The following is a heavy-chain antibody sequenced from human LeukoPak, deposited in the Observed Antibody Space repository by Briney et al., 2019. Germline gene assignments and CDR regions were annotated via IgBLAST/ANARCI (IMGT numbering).Heavy chain of an antibody. D-gene: IGHD4/OR15-4a*01. CDR3: ARAAKDWFDP. J-gene: IGHJ5*02. Sequence: SETLSLTCTVSGGSISSYYWSWIRQPPGKGLEWIGYIYYSGSTNYNPSLKSRVTISVDTSKNQISLKLSSVTAADTAVYYCARAAKDWFDPWGQGTLVTVSS. CDR2: IYYSGST. V-gene: IGHV4-59*01. CDR1: GGSISSYY.